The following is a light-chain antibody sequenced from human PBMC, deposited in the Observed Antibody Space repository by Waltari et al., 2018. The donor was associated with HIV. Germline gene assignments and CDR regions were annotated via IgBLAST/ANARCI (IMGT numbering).Light chain of an antibody. CDR1: SSNIGAGYD. CDR3: QSYDSSLSGHVV. CDR2: GNI. Sequence: QSVLTQPPSVSGAPGQRVTISCTGSSSNIGAGYDVHWYQPLPGTAPRLLSYGNINRPSGVPDRFSGSKSGTSASLAITELQAEDEADYYCQSYDSSLSGHVVFGGGTKLTVL. V-gene: IGLV1-40*01. J-gene: IGLJ2*01.